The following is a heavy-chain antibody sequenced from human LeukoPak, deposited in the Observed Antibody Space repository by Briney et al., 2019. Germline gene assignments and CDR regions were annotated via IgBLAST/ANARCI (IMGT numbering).Heavy chain of an antibody. Sequence: GGSLRLSCAASGFTFSSYAMSWVRQAPGKGLEWVSAISGSGGSTYYADSVTGRFTISRDNSKNTLYLQMNSLRAEDTAVYYCARILEWLLSSRTDYWGQGTLVTVSS. V-gene: IGHV3-23*01. D-gene: IGHD3-3*01. J-gene: IGHJ4*02. CDR3: ARILEWLLSSRTDY. CDR1: GFTFSSYA. CDR2: ISGSGGST.